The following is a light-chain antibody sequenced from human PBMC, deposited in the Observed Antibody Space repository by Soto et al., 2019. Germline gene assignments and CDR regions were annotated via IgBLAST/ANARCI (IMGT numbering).Light chain of an antibody. Sequence: EIVLTQSPGTLSLSPGERATLSCRASQRVSSSYLAWYQQKPGQAPRRLIYGASSRATGIPDRFSGSGSGTDFTLTISRLEPEDFAVYYCQQYGSSPDTFGGGTKVEIK. CDR1: QRVSSSY. CDR3: QQYGSSPDT. J-gene: IGKJ4*01. V-gene: IGKV3-20*01. CDR2: GAS.